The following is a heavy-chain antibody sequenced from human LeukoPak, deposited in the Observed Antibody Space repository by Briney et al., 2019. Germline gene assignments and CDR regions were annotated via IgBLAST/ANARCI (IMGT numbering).Heavy chain of an antibody. Sequence: SETLSLTCAVSDDSFSSHYWTWIRQPPGKGLEWIGYISYIGSTNYNPSLKSRVTISIDTSKNQFSLKLTSVTAADTAVYYCARQQGDYEAWLDPWGQGTLVTVFS. CDR1: DDSFSSHY. D-gene: IGHD2-21*01. CDR3: ARQQGDYEAWLDP. J-gene: IGHJ5*02. V-gene: IGHV4-59*11. CDR2: ISYIGST.